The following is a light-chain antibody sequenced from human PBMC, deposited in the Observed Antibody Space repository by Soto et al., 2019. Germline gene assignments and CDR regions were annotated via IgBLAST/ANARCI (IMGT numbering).Light chain of an antibody. CDR2: TAS. CDR3: QQGNSFPLT. CDR1: QDISYA. Sequence: DIQMTQSPSSVSASVGDRVTITCRASQDISYALAWFQQKPGEAPRLLIYTASSLQSGVPSRFRGSGSGTDFTLTISSLPPEDFATYYCQQGNSFPLTFGGGTRVEIK. J-gene: IGKJ4*01. V-gene: IGKV1-12*01.